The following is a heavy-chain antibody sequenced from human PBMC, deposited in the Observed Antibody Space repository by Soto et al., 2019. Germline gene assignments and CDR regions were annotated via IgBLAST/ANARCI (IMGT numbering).Heavy chain of an antibody. CDR2: ISYDGSNK. V-gene: IGHV3-30*18. Sequence: GGSLRLSCAASGFTFSSYGMHWVRQAPGKGLEWVAVISYDGSNKYYADSVKGRFTISRDNSKNTLYLQMNSLRAEDTAVYYCAKDGLDARSISFLGYWGQGTLVTVSS. CDR1: GFTFSSYG. CDR3: AKDGLDARSISFLGY. J-gene: IGHJ4*02. D-gene: IGHD2-15*01.